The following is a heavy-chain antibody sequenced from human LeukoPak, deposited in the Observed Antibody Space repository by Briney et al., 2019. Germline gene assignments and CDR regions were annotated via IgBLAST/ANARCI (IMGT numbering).Heavy chain of an antibody. Sequence: PGGALRLSCAASGFTFCSYWMHWVRQALGKGGGWVSRIYSDGSSTSYADSVKGRFTISRDNAKNTLYLQMNSRRAEDTAVYYCARGRRGSYYYYYGMDVWGKGTTVTVSS. D-gene: IGHD3-16*01. CDR3: ARGRRGSYYYYYGMDV. J-gene: IGHJ6*04. V-gene: IGHV3-74*01. CDR1: GFTFCSYW. CDR2: IYSDGSST.